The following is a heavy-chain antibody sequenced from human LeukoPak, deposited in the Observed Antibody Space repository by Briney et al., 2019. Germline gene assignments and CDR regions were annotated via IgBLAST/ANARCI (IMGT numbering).Heavy chain of an antibody. V-gene: IGHV1-69*13. J-gene: IGHJ5*02. D-gene: IGHD2-2*02. CDR2: IIPIFGTA. CDR1: GGTFSSYA. CDR3: ARDGGPLGYCSSTSCYNYWFDP. Sequence: ASVKVSCKASGGTFSSYAISWVRQAPGQGLEWMGGIIPIFGTANNAQKFQGRVTITADESTSTAYMELSSLRSEDTAVYYCARDGGPLGYCSSTSCYNYWFDPWGQGTLVTVSS.